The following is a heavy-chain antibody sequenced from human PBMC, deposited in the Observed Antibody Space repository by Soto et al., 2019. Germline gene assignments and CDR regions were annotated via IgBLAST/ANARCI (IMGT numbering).Heavy chain of an antibody. CDR2: IIPIFGTA. CDR1: GGTFSSYA. D-gene: IGHD4-17*01. J-gene: IGHJ6*02. Sequence: QVQLVQSGAEVKKPGSSVKVSCKASGGTFSSYAISWVRQAPGQGLEWMGGIIPIFGTANYAQKFQGRVTITADESTSTAYMELSSVRSEDTAVYYCARSHDYGDSEAYYYGMDVWGQGTTVTVSS. CDR3: ARSHDYGDSEAYYYGMDV. V-gene: IGHV1-69*01.